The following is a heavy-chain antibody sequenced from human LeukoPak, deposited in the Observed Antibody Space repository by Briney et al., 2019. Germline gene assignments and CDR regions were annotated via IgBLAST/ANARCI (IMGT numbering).Heavy chain of an antibody. CDR2: ISSSGSTI. D-gene: IGHD2-2*01. CDR3: AREIGDIVVVPAATDYYYYYYMDV. J-gene: IGHJ6*03. CDR1: GATLSDDY. Sequence: PGGSLRLSCAASGATLSDDYMSWFRQAPGKGLEWVSYISSSGSTIYYADSVKGRFTISRDNAKNSLYLQMNSLRAEDTAVYYCAREIGDIVVVPAATDYYYYYYMDVWGKGTTVTVSS. V-gene: IGHV3-11*04.